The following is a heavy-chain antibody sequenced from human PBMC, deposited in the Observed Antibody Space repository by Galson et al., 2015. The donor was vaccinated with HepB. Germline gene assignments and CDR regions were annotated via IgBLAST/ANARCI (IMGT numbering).Heavy chain of an antibody. CDR2: LIPLFGTA. CDR1: GYTFISYG. D-gene: IGHD2-15*01. Sequence: SVKVSCKASGYTFISYGVIWVRQAPGQGLEWMGGLIPLFGTANHAQKFQGRVTITADEYTDTVYMDLSGLTSEDTAVYYCARDSWEEDILVRPASIPLGQGVDVHYVMDVWGQGTTVIVSS. V-gene: IGHV1-69*13. CDR3: ARDSWEEDILVRPASIPLGQGVDVHYVMDV. J-gene: IGHJ6*02.